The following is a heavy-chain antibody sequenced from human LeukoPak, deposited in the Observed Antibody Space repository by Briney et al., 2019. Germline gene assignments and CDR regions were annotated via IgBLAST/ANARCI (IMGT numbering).Heavy chain of an antibody. CDR3: AKAYSNYVGDY. J-gene: IGHJ4*02. CDR1: GFTFSSYG. Sequence: PGGSLRLSCAASGFTFSSYGMHWVRQAPGKGLEWVAVISYDGSNKYYADSVKGRFTISGDNSKNTLYLQMNSLRAEDTAVYYCAKAYSNYVGDYWGQGTLVTVSS. V-gene: IGHV3-30*18. D-gene: IGHD4-11*01. CDR2: ISYDGSNK.